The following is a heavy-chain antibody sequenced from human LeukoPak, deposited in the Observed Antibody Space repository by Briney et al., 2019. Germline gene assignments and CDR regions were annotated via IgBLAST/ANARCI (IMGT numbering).Heavy chain of an antibody. CDR2: IIPIFGTA. D-gene: IGHD6-6*01. V-gene: IGHV1-69*05. CDR1: GGTFSSYA. Sequence: SVKVSCKASGGTFSSYAISWVRQAPGPRLECMGGIIPIFGTANYAQKFQGRVTITTDESTSTAYMELSSLRSEDTAVYYCARGIAARNYYYYMDVWGKGTTVTVSS. CDR3: ARGIAARNYYYYMDV. J-gene: IGHJ6*03.